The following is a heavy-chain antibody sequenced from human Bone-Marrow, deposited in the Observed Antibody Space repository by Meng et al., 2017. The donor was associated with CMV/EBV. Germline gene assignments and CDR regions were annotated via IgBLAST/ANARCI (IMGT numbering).Heavy chain of an antibody. CDR1: GFTFSSYS. V-gene: IGHV3-21*01. D-gene: IGHD2-2*01. Sequence: EPLSLTCAASGFTFSSYSMNWVRQAPGKGLEWVSSISSSSSYIYYADSVKGRFTISRDNAKNSLYLQMNSLRAEDTAVYYCARDETGYCSSTSCHTPDYYYYYGMDVWGQGTTVTVSS. CDR3: ARDETGYCSSTSCHTPDYYYYYGMDV. J-gene: IGHJ6*02. CDR2: ISSSSSYI.